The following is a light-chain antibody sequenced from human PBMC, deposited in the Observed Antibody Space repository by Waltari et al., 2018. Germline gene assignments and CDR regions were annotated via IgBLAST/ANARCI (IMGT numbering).Light chain of an antibody. CDR2: GVS. Sequence: EIVLTQSPGTLSLSPGERATLSCRASQSVSSSNLAWYQRKPGQAPRLLIDGVSSRATGIPDRLSGSGSGTDFTLTISRLEPEDFAVYYCQQYGSSRDTFGQGTKLEIK. V-gene: IGKV3-20*01. CDR1: QSVSSSN. J-gene: IGKJ2*01. CDR3: QQYGSSRDT.